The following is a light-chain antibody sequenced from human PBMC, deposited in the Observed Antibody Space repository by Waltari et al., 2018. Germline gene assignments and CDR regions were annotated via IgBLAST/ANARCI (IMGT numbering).Light chain of an antibody. V-gene: IGKV3-20*01. CDR3: QHYLRLPVT. CDR1: QSISRT. J-gene: IGKJ1*01. CDR2: AAS. Sequence: EIVLTQSPGTLSLSPGERATLSCRASQSISRTLVWYQKKPGQAPRLLIYAASTRATVIPDRFSGSGSGTDFSLTISRLEPEDFAVYYCQHYLRLPVTFGQGTKVEIK.